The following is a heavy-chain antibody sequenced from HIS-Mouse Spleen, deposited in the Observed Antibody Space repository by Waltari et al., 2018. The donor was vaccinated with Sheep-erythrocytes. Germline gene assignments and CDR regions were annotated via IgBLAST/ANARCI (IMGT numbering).Heavy chain of an antibody. J-gene: IGHJ4*02. CDR2: ISSSSSYI. Sequence: EVQLVESGGGLVKPGGSLRLSCAASGFSGSSYSMNWVRQAPGKGLEWVSSISSSSSYIYYADAVKGRFTISRDNAKNSLYLQMNSLRAEDTAVYYCARAGYSGEYYFDYWGQGTLVTVSS. CDR1: GFSGSSYS. CDR3: ARAGYSGEYYFDY. D-gene: IGHD5-12*01. V-gene: IGHV3-21*01.